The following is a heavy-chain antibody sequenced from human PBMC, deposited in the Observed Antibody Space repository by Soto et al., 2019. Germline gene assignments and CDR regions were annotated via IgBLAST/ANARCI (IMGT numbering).Heavy chain of an antibody. V-gene: IGHV4-34*01. CDR2: INHSGST. CDR1: GGSFSGYY. J-gene: IGHJ6*03. D-gene: IGHD3-3*01. CDR3: ARVWSGYYSIFYYYYYMDV. Sequence: SETLSLTCAVYGGSFSGYYWSWIRQPPGKGLEWIGEINHSGSTNYNPSLKSRVTISVDTSKNQFSLKLSSVTAADTAVYYCARVWSGYYSIFYYYYYMDVWGKGTTVTVSS.